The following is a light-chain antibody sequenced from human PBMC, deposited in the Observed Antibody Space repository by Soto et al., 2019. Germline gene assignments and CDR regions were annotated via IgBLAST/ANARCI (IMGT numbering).Light chain of an antibody. V-gene: IGLV2-11*01. CDR2: GVT. Sequence: QSALTQPRSVSGSLGQSVTMSCTGTSSDVGDYNYVSWYQQDPGKAPKLMIYGVTERPSGVPDRFSGSKSGNTASLTISGLQAEDEADYYCCSYAGSYIWVFGGGTKVTVL. CDR1: SSDVGDYNY. CDR3: CSYAGSYIWV. J-gene: IGLJ3*02.